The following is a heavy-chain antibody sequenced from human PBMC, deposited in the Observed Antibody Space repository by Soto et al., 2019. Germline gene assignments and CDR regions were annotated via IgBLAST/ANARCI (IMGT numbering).Heavy chain of an antibody. Sequence: GGSLRLSCAASGFTFSTYSMNWVRQAPGKGLEWVAYTSGTNLYYADSVKGRFTISRDNAKNSLYLQMNSLRAEDTAVYYCARAWSYAFDYWGQGSLVTVSS. CDR3: ARAWSYAFDY. J-gene: IGHJ4*02. V-gene: IGHV3-48*01. D-gene: IGHD4-17*01. CDR1: GFTFSTYS. CDR2: TSGTNL.